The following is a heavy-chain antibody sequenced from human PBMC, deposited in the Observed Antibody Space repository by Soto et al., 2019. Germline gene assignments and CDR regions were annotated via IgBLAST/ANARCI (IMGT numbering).Heavy chain of an antibody. CDR1: GGSISSHY. CDR2: IYYSGST. CDR3: ARGRRDSSSWYGP. Sequence: KTSETLSLTCTVSGGSISSHYWSWIRQPPGKGLEWIGYIYYSGSTNYNPSLKSRVTISVDTSKNQFSLKLSSVTAADTAVYYCARGRRDSSSWYGPWGQGTLVTVSS. J-gene: IGHJ5*02. D-gene: IGHD6-13*01. V-gene: IGHV4-59*11.